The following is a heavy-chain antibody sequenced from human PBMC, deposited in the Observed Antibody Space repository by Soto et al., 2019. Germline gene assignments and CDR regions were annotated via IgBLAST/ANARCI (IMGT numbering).Heavy chain of an antibody. D-gene: IGHD3-16*01. CDR1: GFTFSSYS. CDR2: ISSSSSYI. CDR3: ARDWRVRGDYVWGSPDY. V-gene: IGHV3-21*01. J-gene: IGHJ4*02. Sequence: EVQLVESGGGLVKPGGSLRLSCAASGFTFSSYSMNWVRQAPGKGLEWVSSISSSSSYIYYADSVKGRFTISRDNAKNTLYLQMNSLRAEDTAVYYCARDWRVRGDYVWGSPDYWGQGTLVTVSS.